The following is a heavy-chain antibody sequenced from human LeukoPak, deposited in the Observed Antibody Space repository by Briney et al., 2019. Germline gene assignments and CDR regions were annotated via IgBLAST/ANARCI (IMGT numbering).Heavy chain of an antibody. CDR1: GFTFSSYW. CDR2: MKYDGSEK. CDR3: ARGIAAAGLFFDY. D-gene: IGHD6-13*01. Sequence: PGGSLRLSCAASGFTFSSYWMSWVRQAPGKGLEWVANMKYDGSEKDYVDSVKGRFTISRDNAKNSLYLQMNSLRAEDTAVYYCARGIAAAGLFFDYWGQGTLVTVSS. V-gene: IGHV3-7*04. J-gene: IGHJ4*02.